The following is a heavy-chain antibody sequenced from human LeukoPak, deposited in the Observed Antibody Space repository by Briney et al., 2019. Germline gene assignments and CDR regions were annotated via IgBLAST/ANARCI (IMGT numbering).Heavy chain of an antibody. V-gene: IGHV4-61*02. J-gene: IGHJ4*02. CDR1: GGSISSPNYY. CDR3: VRDRLVASTWDY. D-gene: IGHD2-8*02. Sequence: SETLSLTCTVSGGSISSPNYYWSWIRQPAGKGLEWIGRVFTSGSTSYNPSLKSRVSISIDTSKNHFSLQLRSVTAADTAVYYCVRDRLVASTWDYWGRGTLVTVSS. CDR2: VFTSGST.